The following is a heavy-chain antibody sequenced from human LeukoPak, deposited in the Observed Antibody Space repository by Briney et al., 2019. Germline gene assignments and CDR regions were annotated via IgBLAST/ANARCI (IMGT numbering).Heavy chain of an antibody. Sequence: SQTLSLTCSVSGGSISSGNYYWSWIRQPAGKGLEWIGRIYTSGSTNYNPSLKSRVTISVDTSKNQFSLKLSSVTAADTAVYYCARSVYGGNSVSEGWGQGTLVTVSS. CDR2: IYTSGST. CDR3: ARSVYGGNSVSEG. V-gene: IGHV4-61*02. CDR1: GGSISSGNYY. J-gene: IGHJ4*02. D-gene: IGHD4-23*01.